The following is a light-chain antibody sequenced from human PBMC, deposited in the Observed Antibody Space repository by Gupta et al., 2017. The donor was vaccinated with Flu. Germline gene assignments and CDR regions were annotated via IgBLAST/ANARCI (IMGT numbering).Light chain of an antibody. CDR3: QQNTSSPGT. CDR2: AAS. Sequence: GDRATLSCRASQSIGSYLAWYQQTPGQAPRLIMFAASTLASGVPSRFSGSGSGTDFTLIISSLQPEDFAGYYCQQNTSSPGTFGEGTKVEIK. J-gene: IGKJ4*01. V-gene: IGKV3-15*01. CDR1: QSIGSY.